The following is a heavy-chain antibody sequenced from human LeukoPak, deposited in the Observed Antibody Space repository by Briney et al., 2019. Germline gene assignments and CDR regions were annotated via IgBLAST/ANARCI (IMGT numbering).Heavy chain of an antibody. J-gene: IGHJ4*02. Sequence: PSETVSLTCTVSGDSISSGSYYWSWIRQPAGKGLERIGHIYTSGSTNYNPSLKSRVTISIDTSKKQFSLRLSSATAADTAVYFCARAEPAALFYLDYWGQGTLVTVSS. V-gene: IGHV4-61*09. CDR3: ARAEPAALFYLDY. CDR2: IYTSGST. CDR1: GDSISSGSYY. D-gene: IGHD2-2*01.